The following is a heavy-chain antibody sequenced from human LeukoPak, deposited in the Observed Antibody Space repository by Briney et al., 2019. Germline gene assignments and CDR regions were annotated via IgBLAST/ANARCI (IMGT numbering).Heavy chain of an antibody. V-gene: IGHV4-34*01. D-gene: IGHD5-18*01. Sequence: SETLSLTCTVSGDSISSYYWSWIRQPPGKGLEWIGEINHSGSTNYNPSLKSRVTISVDTSKNQFSLKLSSVTAADTAVYYCARRRMIRWIQLWLPFDYWGQGTLVTVSS. J-gene: IGHJ4*02. CDR1: GDSISSYY. CDR3: ARRRMIRWIQLWLPFDY. CDR2: INHSGST.